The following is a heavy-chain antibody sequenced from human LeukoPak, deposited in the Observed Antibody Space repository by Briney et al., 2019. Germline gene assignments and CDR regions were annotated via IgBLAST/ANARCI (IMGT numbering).Heavy chain of an antibody. Sequence: ASVKVSCKASGYTFTGYYMHWVRQAPGQGPEWMGWINPNSGGTNYAQKFQGRVTMTRDTSISTAYMELSRLRSDDTAVYYCAGDSSFERDYYYGMDVWGQGTTVTVSS. CDR1: GYTFTGYY. J-gene: IGHJ6*02. CDR3: AGDSSFERDYYYGMDV. V-gene: IGHV1-2*02. CDR2: INPNSGGT.